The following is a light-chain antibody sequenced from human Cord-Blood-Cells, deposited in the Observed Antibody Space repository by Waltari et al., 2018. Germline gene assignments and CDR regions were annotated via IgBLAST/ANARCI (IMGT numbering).Light chain of an antibody. CDR3: SSYTSSSTVV. Sequence: SALTQPASVSGSPAQSITLSCTGTSSDVGGYNYVSWYQQHPGKAPKLMIYDVRNRPSGVSNPLSGSKSANTASLTISGLQAEDEADYYCSSYTSSSTVVFGGGTKLTVL. J-gene: IGLJ2*01. CDR1: SSDVGGYNY. CDR2: DVR. V-gene: IGLV2-14*01.